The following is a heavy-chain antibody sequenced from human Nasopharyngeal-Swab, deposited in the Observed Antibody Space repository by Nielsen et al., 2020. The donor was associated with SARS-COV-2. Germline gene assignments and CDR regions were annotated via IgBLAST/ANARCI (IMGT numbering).Heavy chain of an antibody. CDR3: AKDRSNYDYFDH. CDR1: GFTFSSYG. Sequence: GESLKISCAASGFTFSSYGMHWVRQAPGKGLEWVTLISYDGSNKYYADSVKGRFTISRDNSKNTLYLQMNSLRAEDTAVYYCAKDRSNYDYFDHWGQGTLVTVSS. CDR2: ISYDGSNK. J-gene: IGHJ4*02. V-gene: IGHV3-30*18. D-gene: IGHD1-26*01.